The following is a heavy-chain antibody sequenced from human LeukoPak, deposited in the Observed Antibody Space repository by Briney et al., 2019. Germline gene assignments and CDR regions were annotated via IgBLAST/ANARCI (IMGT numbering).Heavy chain of an antibody. Sequence: SETLSLTCAVSGGSISSGGYSWSWIRQPPGKGLEWIGYIYHSGSTYYNPSLKSRVTISVDRSKNQFSLKLSSVTAADTAVYYCATMTTVVTGSYFDYWGQGTLVTVSS. CDR2: IYHSGST. V-gene: IGHV4-30-2*01. CDR1: GGSISSGGYS. D-gene: IGHD4-17*01. CDR3: ATMTTVVTGSYFDY. J-gene: IGHJ4*02.